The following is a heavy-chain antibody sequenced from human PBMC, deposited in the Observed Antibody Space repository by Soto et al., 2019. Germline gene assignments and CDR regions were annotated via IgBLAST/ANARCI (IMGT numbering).Heavy chain of an antibody. J-gene: IGHJ3*02. Sequence: QVQLVQSGAEVQKPGSSVKVSCKASGGTFSSYAISWVRQAPGQGLEWMGGIIPIFGTANYAQKFQGRVTITADESTSTAYMELSSLRSEDTAVYYCAVSQGYSSSSRPFAFDIWGQGTMVTVSS. V-gene: IGHV1-69*01. CDR2: IIPIFGTA. D-gene: IGHD6-6*01. CDR3: AVSQGYSSSSRPFAFDI. CDR1: GGTFSSYA.